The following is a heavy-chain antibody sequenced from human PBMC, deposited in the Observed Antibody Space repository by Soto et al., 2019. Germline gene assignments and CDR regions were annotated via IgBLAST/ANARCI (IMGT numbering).Heavy chain of an antibody. CDR1: GYTFTSYA. J-gene: IGHJ4*02. CDR2: INAGNGNT. V-gene: IGHV1-3*01. Sequence: ASVKVSCKASGYTFTSYAMHWVRQAPGQRLEWMGWINAGNGNTKYSQKFQGRVTITRDTSASTAYMELSSLRSEDTAVYYCEGSIMVVIAPDYLREAILVTVSP. D-gene: IGHD2-21*01. CDR3: EGSIMVVIAPDY.